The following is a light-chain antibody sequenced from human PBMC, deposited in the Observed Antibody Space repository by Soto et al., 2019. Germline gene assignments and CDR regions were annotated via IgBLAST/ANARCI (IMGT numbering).Light chain of an antibody. CDR1: ISDVGGYNY. CDR2: EVS. CDR3: GSYAGFNNYVA. J-gene: IGLJ2*01. Sequence: QSVLTQPPSASGSPGQSVTISCTGTISDVGGYNYVSWYQQHPGKAPKLMIYEVSERPSGVPDRFSGSKSGNTASLTVSGLQAEDEADCYCGSYAGFNNYVAFGGGTQLTVL. V-gene: IGLV2-8*01.